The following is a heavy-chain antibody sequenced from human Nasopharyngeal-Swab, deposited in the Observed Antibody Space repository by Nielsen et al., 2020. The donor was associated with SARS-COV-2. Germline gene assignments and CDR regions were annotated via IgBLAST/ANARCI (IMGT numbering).Heavy chain of an antibody. D-gene: IGHD6-6*01. CDR1: GGTFSSYA. Sequence: SAKVSCKASGGTFSSYAISWVRQAPGQGLEWMGGIIPIFGTANYAQKFQGRVTITADESTSTAYMELSSLRSEDTAVYYCASGGLVRNYYYYYYMDVWGKGTTVTVSS. J-gene: IGHJ6*03. CDR2: IIPIFGTA. CDR3: ASGGLVRNYYYYYYMDV. V-gene: IGHV1-69*13.